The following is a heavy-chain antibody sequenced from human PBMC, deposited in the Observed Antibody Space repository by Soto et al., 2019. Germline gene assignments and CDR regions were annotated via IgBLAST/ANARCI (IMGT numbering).Heavy chain of an antibody. V-gene: IGHV4-31*03. CDR3: ARVSGTTLRGPDAAFDI. CDR2: IYYSGST. CDR1: GGSISSGGYY. D-gene: IGHD1-26*01. Sequence: SSETLSLTCTVSGGSISSGGYYWSWIHQHPGKGLEWIGYIYYSGSTYYNPSLKSRVTISVDTSKNQFSLKLSSVTAADTAVYYCARVSGTTLRGPDAAFDIWGQGTMVTVSS. J-gene: IGHJ3*02.